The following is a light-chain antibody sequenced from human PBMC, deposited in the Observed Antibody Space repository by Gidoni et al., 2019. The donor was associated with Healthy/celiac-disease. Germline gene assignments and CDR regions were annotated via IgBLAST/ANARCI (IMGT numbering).Light chain of an antibody. CDR1: QSLLHSNGYNY. J-gene: IGKJ1*01. CDR3: MQALQTRT. CDR2: LGS. V-gene: IGKV2-28*01. Sequence: DIVMTQSPPSLPVTPGEPASISCRSSQSLLHSNGYNYLDWYLQKPGQSPQLLIYLGSNRASGVTDSFSGSGSGTDFTLKISRVEAEDVGVYYCMQALQTRTFGQGTKVEIK.